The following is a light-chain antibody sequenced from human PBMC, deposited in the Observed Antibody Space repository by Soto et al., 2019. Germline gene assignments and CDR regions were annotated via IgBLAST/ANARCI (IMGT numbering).Light chain of an antibody. Sequence: LTQPPSASGSPGQSVTISCTGTSSDVGGYNYVSWYQQHPGKAPKLIISEVSKRPSGVSNRFSASKSGNTASLFISGLQAEDEADYYCSSYTSDSSYVFGSGTKVTVL. CDR1: SSDVGGYNY. J-gene: IGLJ1*01. CDR2: EVS. V-gene: IGLV2-14*03. CDR3: SSYTSDSSYV.